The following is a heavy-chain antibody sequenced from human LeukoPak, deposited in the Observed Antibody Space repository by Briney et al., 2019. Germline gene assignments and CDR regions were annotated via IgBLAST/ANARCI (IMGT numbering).Heavy chain of an antibody. CDR1: GGTFSSYA. CDR2: IIPIFGTA. V-gene: IGHV1-69*05. D-gene: IGHD6-13*01. Sequence: SVKVSCKASGGTFSSYAISWLRQAPGQGLEWMGRIIPIFGTANYAQKFQGRVTITTDESTSTAYMELSSLRSEDTAVYYCAREDGIAAAYYFDYLGQGTLVTVSS. J-gene: IGHJ4*02. CDR3: AREDGIAAAYYFDY.